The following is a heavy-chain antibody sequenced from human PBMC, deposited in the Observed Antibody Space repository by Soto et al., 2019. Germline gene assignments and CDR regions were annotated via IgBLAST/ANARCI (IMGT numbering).Heavy chain of an antibody. V-gene: IGHV3-48*01. CDR2: ISSSSSTI. J-gene: IGHJ4*02. Sequence: GGPLRPPCAPSGFPFGAYTITWVRQAPGKGLEWVSYISSSSSTIYYADSVKGRFTISRDNAKNSLYLQMNSLRAEDTAVYYCALYYYGSKYRGYWGQGTLVTVSS. CDR3: ALYYYGSKYRGY. D-gene: IGHD3-10*01. CDR1: GFPFGAYT.